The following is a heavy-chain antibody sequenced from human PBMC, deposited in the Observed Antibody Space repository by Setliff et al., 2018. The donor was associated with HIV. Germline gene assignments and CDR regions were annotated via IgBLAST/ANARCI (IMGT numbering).Heavy chain of an antibody. CDR2: IYHSGST. D-gene: IGHD3-10*01. Sequence: SETLSLTCAVAGGSISSSNWWSWVRQPPGKGLEWIGEIYHSGSTHYNPSLKSRVTSFDNPSLKSRVTSSVDTSKNHFSLKVTSVTAADRAVYYSATSNYYDLGRSIFDYWGQGALVTVSS. CDR3: ATSNYYDLGRSIFDY. V-gene: IGHV4-4*02. J-gene: IGHJ4*02. CDR1: GGSISSSNW.